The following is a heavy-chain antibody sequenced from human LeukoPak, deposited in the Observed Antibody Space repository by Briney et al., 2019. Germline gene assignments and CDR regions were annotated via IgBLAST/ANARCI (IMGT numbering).Heavy chain of an antibody. CDR2: IKQDGSEK. D-gene: IGHD3-22*01. V-gene: IGHV3-7*01. Sequence: SGGSLRLSCAASGFTFSSYWMSLVRQAPGKGLEWVANIKQDGSEKYYVDSVKGRFTISRDNDKNSLYLQMNSLRAEDTAVYYCARDRTYYYDSSGYFGDAFDIWGQGTMVTVSS. CDR1: GFTFSSYW. J-gene: IGHJ3*02. CDR3: ARDRTYYYDSSGYFGDAFDI.